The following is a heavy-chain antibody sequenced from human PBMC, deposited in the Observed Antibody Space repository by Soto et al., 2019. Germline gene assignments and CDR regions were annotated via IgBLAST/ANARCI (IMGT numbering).Heavy chain of an antibody. D-gene: IGHD1-7*01. J-gene: IGHJ6*01. CDR3: TRDRGGSPKNYIWTYRPNYCYNGMGV. CDR1: GFTLGDYA. CDR2: IRSKFYGGTT. V-gene: IGHV3-49*04. Sequence: LRLSCTASGFTLGDYAISWGRQAPGKGLQWVGFIRSKFYGGTTEYAASVKGRFTISRDDSKSIANLQINSLKTEYTPAYYCTRDRGGSPKNYIWTYRPNYCYNGMGVWGQGTRGTVAS.